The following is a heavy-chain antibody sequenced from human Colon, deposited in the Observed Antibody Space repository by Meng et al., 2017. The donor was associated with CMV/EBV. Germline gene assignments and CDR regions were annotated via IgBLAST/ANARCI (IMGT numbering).Heavy chain of an antibody. Sequence: GSLRLSCAVYGGSFSGYYWSWIRQPPGKGLEWIGEINHIGSTNYNPSLKSRVTISVDTSKNQFSRKLSSVTAADTAVYYCVRGGRKRNDPWFIPHIWGQGTLVTVSS. D-gene: IGHD1-1*01. CDR3: VRGGRKRNDPWFIPHI. CDR2: INHIGST. CDR1: GGSFSGYY. J-gene: IGHJ4*02. V-gene: IGHV4-34*01.